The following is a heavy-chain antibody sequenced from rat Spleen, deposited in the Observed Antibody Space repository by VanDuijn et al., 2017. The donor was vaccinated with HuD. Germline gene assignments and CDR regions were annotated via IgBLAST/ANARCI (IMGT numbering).Heavy chain of an antibody. CDR1: GFTFSNYD. J-gene: IGHJ3*01. CDR2: ISTGADNT. D-gene: IGHD1-11*01. CDR3: AIHGGLRNWFDS. V-gene: IGHV5S13*01. Sequence: EVQLVESGGGLMQPGRSLKLSRAASGFTFSNYDIAWVRQAPTKGLEWIASISTGADNTYYRDSVKGRFTVSRDDANNTHYLQMDSLRSEDTATYYCAIHGGLRNWFDSWGQGTLVTVSS.